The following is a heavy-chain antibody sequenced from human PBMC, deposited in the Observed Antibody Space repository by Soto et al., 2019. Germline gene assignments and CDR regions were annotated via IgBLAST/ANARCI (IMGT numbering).Heavy chain of an antibody. V-gene: IGHV3-23*01. D-gene: IGHD6-19*01. Sequence: EVQLLESGGGLVQPGGSLRLSCAASGFTFSSYAMSWVRQAPGKGLEWVSAISNSGGSIYYADSVKGRFTISRDNSKNTLHLQMNTLRAEETAVYYCAKMGQRSGWYLGQGTLVTVSS. CDR1: GFTFSSYA. CDR3: AKMGQRSGWY. J-gene: IGHJ4*02. CDR2: ISNSGGSI.